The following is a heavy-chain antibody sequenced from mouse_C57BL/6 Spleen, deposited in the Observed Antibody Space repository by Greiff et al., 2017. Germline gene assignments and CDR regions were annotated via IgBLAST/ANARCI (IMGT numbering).Heavy chain of an antibody. J-gene: IGHJ3*01. CDR1: GYSITSGYY. V-gene: IGHV3-6*01. CDR3: ARDCAY. Sequence: EVKLVESGPGLVKPSQSLSLTCSVTGYSITSGYYWNWIRQFPGNKLEWMGYISYDGSNNYNPSLKNRISITRDTSKNQFFLKLNSVTTEDTATYYCARDCAYWGQGTLVTVSA. CDR2: ISYDGSN.